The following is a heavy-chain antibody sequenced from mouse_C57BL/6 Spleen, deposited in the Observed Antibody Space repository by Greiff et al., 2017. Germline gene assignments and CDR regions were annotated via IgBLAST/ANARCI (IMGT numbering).Heavy chain of an antibody. V-gene: IGHV1-47*01. CDR3: ARGGYDGEDGSFFDY. D-gene: IGHD2-2*01. Sequence: QVQPKESGAELVKPGASVKMSCKASGYTFTPYPIEWMKQNHGKSLEWIGNFHPYNDDTKYNEKFKGKATLTVEKSSSTVYLELSRLTSDDAAVYYCARGGYDGEDGSFFDYWGQGTTLTVSS. CDR1: GYTFTPYP. J-gene: IGHJ2*01. CDR2: FHPYNDDT.